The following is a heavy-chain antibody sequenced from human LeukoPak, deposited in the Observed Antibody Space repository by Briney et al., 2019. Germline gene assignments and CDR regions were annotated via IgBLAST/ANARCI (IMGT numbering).Heavy chain of an antibody. CDR2: ISDSGGST. V-gene: IGHV3-23*01. CDR1: GFTFSNYA. CDR3: AKLITGTTRFDY. D-gene: IGHD1-7*01. Sequence: GGSLRISCAASGFTFSNYAMSWVRQAPGKGLEWVSGISDSGGSTYYADSVKGRFTISRDNSKNPLYLQMNSLRAEDTAVYYCAKLITGTTRFDYWGQGTLVTASS. J-gene: IGHJ4*02.